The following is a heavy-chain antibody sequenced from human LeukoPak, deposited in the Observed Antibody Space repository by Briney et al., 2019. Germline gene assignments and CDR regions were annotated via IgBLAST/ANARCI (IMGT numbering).Heavy chain of an antibody. CDR2: ISAYNGNT. CDR1: GYTFTNYG. D-gene: IGHD6-6*01. CDR3: ARAQAPYSSSFLGHWGGDPY. J-gene: IGHJ4*02. V-gene: IGHV1-18*01. Sequence: GASVKVSCKASGYTFTNYGISWVRQAPGQGLEWMGWISAYNGNTNYAQKLQGRVTMTTDTSTSTAYMELRSLRSDDTAVYYCARAQAPYSSSFLGHWGGDPYWGQGTLVTVSS.